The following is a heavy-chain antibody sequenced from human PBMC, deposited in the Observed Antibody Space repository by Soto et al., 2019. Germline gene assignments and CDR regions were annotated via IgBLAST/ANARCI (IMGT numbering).Heavy chain of an antibody. J-gene: IGHJ6*03. CDR2: IWYDGSNK. V-gene: IGHV3-33*01. Sequence: GGSLRLSCAASGFTFSSYGMHWVRQAPGKGLEWVAVIWYDGSNKYYADSVKGRFTISRDNSKNTLYLQMNSLRAEDTAVYYCARLYSGYDYHYYYYYMDVWGKGTTVTVSS. D-gene: IGHD5-12*01. CDR3: ARLYSGYDYHYYYYYMDV. CDR1: GFTFSSYG.